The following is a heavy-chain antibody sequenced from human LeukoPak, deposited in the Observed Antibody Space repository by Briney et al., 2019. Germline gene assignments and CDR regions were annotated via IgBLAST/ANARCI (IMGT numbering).Heavy chain of an antibody. CDR1: GFTFSSYG. Sequence: GSLRLACAASGFTFSSYGMHWVRQAPGKGLEWMAFIRYDGSNKYYADSVKGRFTISRDNSKNTLYLQMNSLRAEDTAVYYCANSPDDAFDIWGQGTMVTVSS. J-gene: IGHJ3*02. CDR2: IRYDGSNK. V-gene: IGHV3-30*02. CDR3: ANSPDDAFDI.